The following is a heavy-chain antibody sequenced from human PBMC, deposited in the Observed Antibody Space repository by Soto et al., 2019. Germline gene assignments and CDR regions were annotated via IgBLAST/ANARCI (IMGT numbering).Heavy chain of an antibody. CDR2: IIPMFGTA. V-gene: IGHV1-69*12. J-gene: IGHJ4*02. CDR3: ASGIQLWLRRINNGYSG. Sequence: QVQLVQSGAEVKKPESSVKVSCKAPGGTFSTYAISWVRQAPVQGLEWMGGIIPMFGTANYAQRFQDRVTITADESTNTVYMELSSLRSEDTAVYFCASGIQLWLRRINNGYSGWGQGTLVTVSS. D-gene: IGHD5-18*01. CDR1: GGTFSTYA.